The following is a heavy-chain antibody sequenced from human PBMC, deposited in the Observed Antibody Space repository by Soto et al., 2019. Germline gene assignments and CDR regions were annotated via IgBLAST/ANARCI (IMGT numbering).Heavy chain of an antibody. D-gene: IGHD3-3*02. V-gene: IGHV3-23*01. J-gene: IGHJ4*02. CDR3: AKDMNIASHGY. CDR2: ISGSGGST. CDR1: GFTFSSYA. Sequence: GYLRLSCAASGFTFSSYAMSWVRQAPGKGLEWVSAISGSGGSTYYADSVKGRFTISRDNSKNTLYLQMNSLRAEDTAVYYCAKDMNIASHGYWGQGTLVTVSS.